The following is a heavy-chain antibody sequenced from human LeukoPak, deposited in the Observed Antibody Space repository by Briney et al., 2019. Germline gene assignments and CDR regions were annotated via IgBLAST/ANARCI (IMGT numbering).Heavy chain of an antibody. CDR2: ISPDGTTT. CDR3: TRVLAGRSGLMDV. Sequence: GGSLRLSCAASGFTFSSYAMSWVRQAPGKGLVWVSRISPDGTTTNYADSAEGRFTISRDNAKNTLYLQMNGLRDEDAAVYYCTRVLAGRSGLMDVWGRGTAITVSS. J-gene: IGHJ6*02. CDR1: GFTFSSYA. D-gene: IGHD2-8*02. V-gene: IGHV3-74*01.